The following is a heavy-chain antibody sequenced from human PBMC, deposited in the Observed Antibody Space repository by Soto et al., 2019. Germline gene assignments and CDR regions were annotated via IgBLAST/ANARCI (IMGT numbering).Heavy chain of an antibody. CDR1: GFICSSYA. J-gene: IGHJ4*02. D-gene: IGHD3-3*01. Sequence: PEGSLRLSCAASGFICSSYAMSWVRQPPGKGLEWVSSISKSPGSTYYADPVKGRFTITRDNSKNTVYLQMNSLRAEDTAIYYCANYFYPSAPFWGQGTLVTVSA. CDR2: ISKSPGST. V-gene: IGHV3-23*01. CDR3: ANYFYPSAPF.